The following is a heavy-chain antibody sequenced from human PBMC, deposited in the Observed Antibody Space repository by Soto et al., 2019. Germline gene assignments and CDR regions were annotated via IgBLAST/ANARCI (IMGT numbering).Heavy chain of an antibody. J-gene: IGHJ4*02. D-gene: IGHD1-26*01. CDR3: AKGKGVGATPDGANC. CDR1: GFTFSRYG. V-gene: IGHV3-23*01. Sequence: EVQVLESGGGLVQPGGSLRLSCAASGFTFSRYGMNWGRQAPGKGLEWVSGVRSDGDTTYNADSVKGRFTVSRDNFKNTVDLQRSSLRVEDTAVYYCAKGKGVGATPDGANCWGQGTLVTVSS. CDR2: VRSDGDTT.